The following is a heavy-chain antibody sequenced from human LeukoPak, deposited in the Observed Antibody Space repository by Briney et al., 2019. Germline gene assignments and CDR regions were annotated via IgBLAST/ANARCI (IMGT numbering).Heavy chain of an antibody. CDR3: ARTTEGYCSSASCFGFSYSYYMDV. CDR1: DDSISSSTYY. J-gene: IGHJ6*03. V-gene: IGHV4-39*07. Sequence: SETLSLTCIISDDSISSSTYYWGWIRQPPGKGLEWIGTLYYSGKTYYNPSLKSRVTISVDTSKNQFSLKLSSVIAADTAVYYCARTTEGYCSSASCFGFSYSYYMDVWGKGTTVTISS. CDR2: LYYSGKT. D-gene: IGHD2-2*01.